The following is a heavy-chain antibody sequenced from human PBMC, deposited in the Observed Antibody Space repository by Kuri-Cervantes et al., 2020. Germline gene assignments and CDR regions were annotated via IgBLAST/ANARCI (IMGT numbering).Heavy chain of an antibody. V-gene: IGHV4-59*08. D-gene: IGHD3-10*01. J-gene: IGHJ4*02. Sequence: SETLSLTCTVSGGSISRYYWSWIRQPPGRGLEWIGYIYNRGSTNYNPSLKSRVTISVDTSKSQFSLRLTSVTAADTAVFYCVRGGFGGDPSIYDWGQGTLVTVSS. CDR3: VRGGFGGDPSIYD. CDR2: IYNRGST. CDR1: GGSISRYY.